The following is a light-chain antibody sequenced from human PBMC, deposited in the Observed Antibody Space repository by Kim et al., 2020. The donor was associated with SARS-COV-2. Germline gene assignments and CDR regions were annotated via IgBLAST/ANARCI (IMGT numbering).Light chain of an antibody. CDR1: NIGSKN. CDR2: RDT. V-gene: IGLV3-9*01. CDR3: QIWDSSTYV. J-gene: IGLJ1*01. Sequence: ALRQTARITWAGNNIGSKNVHWYQQKPGQAPVVVIYRDTDRPSGIPERFSGSNSGNTATLTISRAQAGDEADYYCQIWDSSTYVFGTGTKVTVL.